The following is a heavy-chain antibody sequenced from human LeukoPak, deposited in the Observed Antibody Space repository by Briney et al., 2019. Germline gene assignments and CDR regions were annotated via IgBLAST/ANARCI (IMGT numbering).Heavy chain of an antibody. CDR2: ISSSGSTI. CDR3: ARDLTYDSSGYYYGGGVDY. CDR1: GFTFSDYY. J-gene: IGHJ4*02. V-gene: IGHV3-11*01. Sequence: GGSLRLSCAASGFTFSDYYMSWIRQAPGKGLEWVSYISSSGSTIYYADSVKGRFTISRDNAKNSLYLQMNSLRAEDTAVYYCARDLTYDSSGYYYGGGVDYWGQGTLVTVSS. D-gene: IGHD3-22*01.